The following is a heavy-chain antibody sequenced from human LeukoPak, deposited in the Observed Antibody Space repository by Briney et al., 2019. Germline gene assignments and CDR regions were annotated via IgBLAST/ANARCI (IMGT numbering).Heavy chain of an antibody. V-gene: IGHV3-33*01. CDR3: ARDPPMYYYDEPGSRDAFDI. CDR2: IWYDGSNK. J-gene: IGHJ3*02. Sequence: GGSLRLSCAASGFTFSRYGMHWVRQAPGKGLEWVAVIWYDGSNKYYAESVKSRFTISRDDSKNTLHLQMNSLRAEDTAVYYCARDPPMYYYDEPGSRDAFDIWGQGTMVTVSS. CDR1: GFTFSRYG. D-gene: IGHD3-22*01.